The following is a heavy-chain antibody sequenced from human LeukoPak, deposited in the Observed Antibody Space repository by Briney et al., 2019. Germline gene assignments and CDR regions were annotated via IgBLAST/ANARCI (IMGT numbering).Heavy chain of an antibody. Sequence: SETLSLTCTVSGGSISSSSYYWGWIRQPPGKGLEWIGSIYYRGSTYYNPSLKSRVTISVDTSKNQFSLKLSSVTAADTAVYYCARSRSELVNDAFDIWGQGTMVTVSS. J-gene: IGHJ3*02. V-gene: IGHV4-39*07. CDR2: IYYRGST. CDR3: ARSRSELVNDAFDI. D-gene: IGHD3-9*01. CDR1: GGSISSSSYY.